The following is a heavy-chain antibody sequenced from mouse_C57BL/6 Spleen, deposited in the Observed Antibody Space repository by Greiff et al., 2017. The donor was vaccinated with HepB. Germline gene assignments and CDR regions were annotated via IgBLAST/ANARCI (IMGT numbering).Heavy chain of an antibody. CDR2: IYPRSGNT. CDR3: ARGGDDGYSHYYAMDY. Sequence: QVHVKQSGAELARPGASVKLSCKASGYTFTSYGISWVKQRTGQGLEWIGEIYPRSGNTYYNEKFKGKATLTADKSSSTAYMELRSLTSEDSAVYFCARGGDDGYSHYYAMDYWGQGTSVTVSS. D-gene: IGHD2-3*01. CDR1: GYTFTSYG. V-gene: IGHV1-81*01. J-gene: IGHJ4*01.